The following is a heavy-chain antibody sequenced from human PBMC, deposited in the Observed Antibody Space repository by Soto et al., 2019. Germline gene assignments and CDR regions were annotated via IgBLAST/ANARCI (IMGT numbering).Heavy chain of an antibody. V-gene: IGHV4-59*08. J-gene: IGHJ6*03. CDR2: IYYSGST. Sequence: PSETLSLTCTVAGGSISSYYWSWIRQPPGKGLEWIGYIYYSGSTNYNPSLKSRVTISVDTSKNQFSLKLSSVTAADTAVYYCARGGTGRGYSYGYEYYYYYYYMDVWGKGTTVTVSS. CDR3: ARGGTGRGYSYGYEYYYYYYYMDV. CDR1: GGSISSYY. D-gene: IGHD5-18*01.